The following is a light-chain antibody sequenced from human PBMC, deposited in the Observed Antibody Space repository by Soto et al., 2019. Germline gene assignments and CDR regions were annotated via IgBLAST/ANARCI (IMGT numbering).Light chain of an antibody. CDR2: KAS. CDR1: QSIRYG. V-gene: IGKV1-5*03. CDR3: QQYDTYWT. J-gene: IGKJ1*01. Sequence: DIQMTQSPSTLSASVGDRVTITCRASQSIRYGLAWYQQKPGKAPKLLIYKASTLESGVPSRFSGSGSGTEFTLTIFSLQPDDFATYYCQQYDTYWTFGQGTKVEIK.